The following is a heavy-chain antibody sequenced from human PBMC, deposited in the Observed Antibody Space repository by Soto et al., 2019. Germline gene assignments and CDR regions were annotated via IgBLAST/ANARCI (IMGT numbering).Heavy chain of an antibody. V-gene: IGHV3-7*01. CDR2: IKQDGSDK. D-gene: IGHD6-25*01. CDR3: ARVRPSAT. CDR1: GFTFSSYW. Sequence: EVQLVESGGGLVQPGGSLRLSCAASGFTFSSYWMSWVRQAPGKGLEWVANIKQDGSDKNYVDSVKGRFTISRDNAKNELYLQMSSLRAEDTAVYYCARVRPSATWGQGTLVIVSS. J-gene: IGHJ4*02.